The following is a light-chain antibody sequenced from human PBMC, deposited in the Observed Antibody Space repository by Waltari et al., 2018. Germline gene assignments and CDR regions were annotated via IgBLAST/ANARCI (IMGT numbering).Light chain of an antibody. V-gene: IGKV1-12*01. CDR2: DAS. CDR1: QAIRRW. CDR3: QQGNDFPLT. J-gene: IGKJ4*01. Sequence: DIQMTQSPSSVSASVGDRVTITCRASQAIRRWLAWYQQKAGKAPKFLIYDASTLQSGVPSRFSGSGSGTDFTLTISSLQPEDFATYYCQQGNDFPLTFGGGTKVEI.